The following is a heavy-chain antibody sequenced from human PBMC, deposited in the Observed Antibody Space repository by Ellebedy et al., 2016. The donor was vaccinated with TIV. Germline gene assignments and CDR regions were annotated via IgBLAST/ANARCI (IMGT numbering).Heavy chain of an antibody. J-gene: IGHJ4*02. D-gene: IGHD5-24*01. CDR2: MDPRLGTV. V-gene: IGHV1-69*04. CDR3: ARWDGYDEKFQGPFDR. CDR1: GDTFSNHA. Sequence: AASVKVSCQAPGDTFSNHAFNWVRQAPGQELEWMGRMDPRLGTVKYAQKFQGRVTITADKSTSTAYIELRSLRSDDTAVYYCARWDGYDEKFQGPFDRWGQGTLVTVSS.